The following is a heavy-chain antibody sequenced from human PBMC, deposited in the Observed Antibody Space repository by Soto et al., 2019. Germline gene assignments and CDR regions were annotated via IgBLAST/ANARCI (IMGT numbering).Heavy chain of an antibody. CDR1: DGSFSSSY. CDR3: ASSIAAAAPDY. V-gene: IGHV4-59*01. CDR2: IYYSGST. Sequence: SETLSLTCTVSDGSFSSSYWSWIRQPPGKGLEWIGHIYYSGSTNYNPSLKSRVTISVDTSKNQFSLKLSSVTAADTAVYYCASSIAAAAPDYWGQGTLVTVSS. D-gene: IGHD6-13*01. J-gene: IGHJ4*02.